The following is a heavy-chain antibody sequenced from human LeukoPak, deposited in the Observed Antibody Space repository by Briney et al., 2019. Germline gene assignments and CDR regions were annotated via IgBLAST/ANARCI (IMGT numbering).Heavy chain of an antibody. J-gene: IGHJ5*02. CDR3: ARYDYGDCWFDP. CDR2: ISDSGST. CDR1: GGSMDNYY. V-gene: IGHV4-59*01. Sequence: SETLSLTCTVSGGSMDNYYWSWIRQAPGKGLEWIGYISDSGSTNYNPSLRSRVTISVDTSKNQFSLKLSSVTAADTALYYCARYDYGDCWFDPWGQGTLVTVSS. D-gene: IGHD4-17*01.